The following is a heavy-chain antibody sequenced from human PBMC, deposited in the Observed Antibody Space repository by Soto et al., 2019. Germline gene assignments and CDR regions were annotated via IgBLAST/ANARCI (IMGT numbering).Heavy chain of an antibody. CDR2: ISYDGSNK. D-gene: IGHD3-16*01. CDR3: AKALGGHSREDY. CDR1: GFTFSSYG. V-gene: IGHV3-30*18. Sequence: GGSLRLSCAASGFTFSSYGMHWVRQAPGKGLEWVAVISYDGSNKYYADSVKGRFTISRDNSKNTLYLQMNSLRAEDTAVYYCAKALGGHSREDYWGQGTLVTVSS. J-gene: IGHJ4*02.